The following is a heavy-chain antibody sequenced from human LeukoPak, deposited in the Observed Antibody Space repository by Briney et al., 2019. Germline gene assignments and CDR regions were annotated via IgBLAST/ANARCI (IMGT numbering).Heavy chain of an antibody. CDR3: ARGDLAAAASFDY. Sequence: SETLSLTCAVSGGSISSSNWWSWVRQPPGEGLEWIGEIYHSGSTNYNPSLKSRVTISVDKSKNQFSLKLSSVTAADTAVYYCARGDLAAAASFDYWGQGTLVTVSS. J-gene: IGHJ4*02. CDR1: GGSISSSNW. D-gene: IGHD6-13*01. CDR2: IYHSGST. V-gene: IGHV4-4*02.